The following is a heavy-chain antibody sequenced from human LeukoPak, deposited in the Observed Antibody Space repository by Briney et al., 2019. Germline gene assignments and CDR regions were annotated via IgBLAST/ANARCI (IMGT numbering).Heavy chain of an antibody. CDR2: ISGSGFDT. CDR1: GFTSSNYA. V-gene: IGHV3-23*01. J-gene: IGHJ2*01. D-gene: IGHD2-2*01. CDR3: AKDQVVVPARRYFDL. Sequence: GGSLRLSCAASGFTSSNYAMSWVRQAPGKGLEWVSTISGSGFDTYYANSVKGRFTISRDNSKNTLYLQMNRLSAEDTAIYYCAKDQVVVPARRYFDLWGRGTLVTVSS.